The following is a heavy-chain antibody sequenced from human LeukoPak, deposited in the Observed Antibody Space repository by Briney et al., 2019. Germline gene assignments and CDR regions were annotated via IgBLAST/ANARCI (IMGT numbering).Heavy chain of an antibody. V-gene: IGHV4-59*08. D-gene: IGHD1-26*01. J-gene: IGHJ5*02. CDR2: IYYSGST. CDR3: ARAYLSSGSQGLRDNWFDP. Sequence: SETLSLTCTVSGGSISSYYWSWIRQPPGKGLEWIGYIYYSGSTNYNPSLKSRVTISVDTSKNQFSLKLSSVTAADTAVYYCARAYLSSGSQGLRDNWFDPWGQGTLVTVSS. CDR1: GGSISSYY.